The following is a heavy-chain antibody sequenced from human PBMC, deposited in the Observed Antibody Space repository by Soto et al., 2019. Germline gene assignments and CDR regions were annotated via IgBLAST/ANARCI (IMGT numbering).Heavy chain of an antibody. V-gene: IGHV3-48*03. CDR2: ISTSGSTV. Sequence: GGSLRLSCAASRFTFSTYEMNWVRQAPGKGLEWVSYISTSGSTVYYADSVKGRFTISRDNTRNSLYLQMNSLRDEDTALYYCVRYCSTTLCNGVATRAFDYWGQGTLVTVSS. CDR3: VRYCSTTLCNGVATRAFDY. J-gene: IGHJ4*02. CDR1: RFTFSTYE. D-gene: IGHD2-2*01.